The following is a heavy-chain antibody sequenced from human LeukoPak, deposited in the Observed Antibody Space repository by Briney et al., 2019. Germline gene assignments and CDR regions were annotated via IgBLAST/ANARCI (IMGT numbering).Heavy chain of an antibody. D-gene: IGHD4-11*01. CDR1: GYTFTGYY. CDR2: INPNSGGT. J-gene: IGHJ4*02. V-gene: IGHV1-2*02. Sequence: ASVKVSCKASGYTFTGYYMHWVRQAPGQGLEWMGWINPNSGGTNYAQKFQGRVTMTRDTSISTAYMELSRLRSNDTAVYYCAREEVTTVTTLSRIGYFDYWGQGTLVTVSS. CDR3: AREEVTTVTTLSRIGYFDY.